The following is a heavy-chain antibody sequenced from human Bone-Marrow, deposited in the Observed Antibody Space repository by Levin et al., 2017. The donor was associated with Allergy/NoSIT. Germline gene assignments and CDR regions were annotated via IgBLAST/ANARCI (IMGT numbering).Heavy chain of an antibody. CDR3: VKGCGIPCYDYYGMDV. CDR1: GFNFRTYG. V-gene: IGHV3-30*18. CDR2: ISFDGRNK. J-gene: IGHJ6*02. D-gene: IGHD1-1*01. Sequence: GESLKISCAASGFNFRTYGMHWVRQAPGKGLEWVAFISFDGRNKFYGGSVKGRLTVSRDNSNNTLYLQMDSLRPEDTAVFYCVKGCGIPCYDYYGMDVWGQGTTVAVSS.